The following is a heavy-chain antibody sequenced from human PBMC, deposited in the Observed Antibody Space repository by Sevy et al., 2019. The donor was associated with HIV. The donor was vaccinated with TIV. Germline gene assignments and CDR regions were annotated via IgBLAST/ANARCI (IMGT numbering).Heavy chain of an antibody. CDR3: ARTGSHGYDL. V-gene: IGHV3-21*01. CDR1: GFTSSDYS. J-gene: IGHJ4*02. D-gene: IGHD5-18*01. Sequence: GGSLRLSCAASGFTSSDYSMNWVRQAPGNGLEWVSFIRRSSIQVTYADSVKGRFTVYTDSAKNLLYLQMNSLRAEDTAFYYCARTGSHGYDLWGQGTLVTVSS. CDR2: IRRSSIQV.